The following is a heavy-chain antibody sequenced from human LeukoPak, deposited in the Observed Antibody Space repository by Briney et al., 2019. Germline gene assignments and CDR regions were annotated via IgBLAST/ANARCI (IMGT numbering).Heavy chain of an antibody. D-gene: IGHD5-24*01. V-gene: IGHV1-18*01. Sequence: ASVKVSCKASGYTFTNYGFPGGRQALGQGLEWMGWVGAYNGHTIYAPGLQGRVTMTTDTSTSTVFMELRSLRSDDTAVYYCARGEAKIGYDFWGQGTLVTVSS. J-gene: IGHJ4*02. CDR3: ARGEAKIGYDF. CDR2: VGAYNGHT. CDR1: GYTFTNYG.